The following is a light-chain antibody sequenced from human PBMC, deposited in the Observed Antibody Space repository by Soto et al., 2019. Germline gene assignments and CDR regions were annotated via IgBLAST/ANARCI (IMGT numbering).Light chain of an antibody. CDR3: QQYGSSGT. Sequence: ETVLTQSPGTVSLYPGERATLSCRASQSVSNNYLAWYQQKPGQAPRLLIYGASNRATGIPDRFSGSGSGTDFTLTISRLEPEDFAVYYCQQYGSSGTSGQGTNVDIK. J-gene: IGKJ1*01. CDR2: GAS. CDR1: QSVSNNY. V-gene: IGKV3-20*01.